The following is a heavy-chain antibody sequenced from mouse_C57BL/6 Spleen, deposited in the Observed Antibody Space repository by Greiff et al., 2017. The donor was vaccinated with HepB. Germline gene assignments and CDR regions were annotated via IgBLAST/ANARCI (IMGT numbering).Heavy chain of an antibody. CDR1: GYTFTGYW. Sequence: VKLMESGAELMKPGASVKLSCKATGYTFTGYWIEWVKQRPGHGLEWIGEILPGSGSTNYNEKFKGKATLTVDKSSSTAYMQLSSLTSEDSAVYYCARDAMDYWGQGTSVTVSS. V-gene: IGHV1-9*01. J-gene: IGHJ4*01. CDR3: ARDAMDY. CDR2: ILPGSGST.